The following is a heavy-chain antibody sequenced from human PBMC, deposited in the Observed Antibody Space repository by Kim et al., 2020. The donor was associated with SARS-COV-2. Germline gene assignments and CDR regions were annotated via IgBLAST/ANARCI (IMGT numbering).Heavy chain of an antibody. CDR1: GYTFTGYY. CDR3: ARGYQLHTYGMDV. V-gene: IGHV1-2*06. J-gene: IGHJ6*02. Sequence: ASVKVSCKASGYTFTGYYMHWVRQAPGQGLEWMGRINPKSGGTNYAQKFQGRVTMTRDTSISTAYMELSRLTSDDTALYYCARGYQLHTYGMDVWGQGTTVTVSS. CDR2: INPKSGGT. D-gene: IGHD2-2*01.